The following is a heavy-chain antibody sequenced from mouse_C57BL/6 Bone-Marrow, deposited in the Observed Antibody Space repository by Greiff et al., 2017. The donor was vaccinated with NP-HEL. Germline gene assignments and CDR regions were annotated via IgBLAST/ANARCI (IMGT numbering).Heavy chain of an antibody. CDR1: GYTFTNYW. Sequence: QVHVKQSGAELVRPGTSVKMSCKASGYTFTNYWIGWAKQRPGHGLEWIGDLYPGGGYTNYNEKFKGKATLTADKSSSTAYMQFSSLTSEDSAIYCCAAYYSNPFAYWGQGTLVTVST. J-gene: IGHJ3*01. D-gene: IGHD2-5*01. CDR3: AAYYSNPFAY. CDR2: LYPGGGYT. V-gene: IGHV1-63*01.